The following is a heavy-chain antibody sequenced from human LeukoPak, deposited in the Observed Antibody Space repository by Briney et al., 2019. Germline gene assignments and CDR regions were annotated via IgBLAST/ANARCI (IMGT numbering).Heavy chain of an antibody. J-gene: IGHJ4*02. Sequence: GESLKISCKGSGYSFTSYWIGWVRQMPGKGLEWTGIIYPGDSDTRYSPSFQGQVTISADKSISTAYLQWSSLKASDTAMYYCASWYYYDSSGYYGWGQGTLVTVSS. CDR1: GYSFTSYW. D-gene: IGHD3-22*01. CDR2: IYPGDSDT. V-gene: IGHV5-51*01. CDR3: ASWYYYDSSGYYG.